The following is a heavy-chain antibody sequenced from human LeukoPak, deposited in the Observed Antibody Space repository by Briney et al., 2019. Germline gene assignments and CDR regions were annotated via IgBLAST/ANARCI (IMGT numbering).Heavy chain of an antibody. J-gene: IGHJ6*03. D-gene: IGHD5-18*01. CDR1: GFTFSDHA. CDR2: IRGTGGDT. Sequence: PGGSLRLSCAASGFTFSDHAMTWVRQAPGKGLEWVSAIRGTGGDTFYADSVKGRFTISRDNAKNSLYLQMNSLRAEDTAVYYCARVLVGGYSYGALDYYYMDVWGKGTTVTVSS. CDR3: ARVLVGGYSYGALDYYYMDV. V-gene: IGHV3-23*01.